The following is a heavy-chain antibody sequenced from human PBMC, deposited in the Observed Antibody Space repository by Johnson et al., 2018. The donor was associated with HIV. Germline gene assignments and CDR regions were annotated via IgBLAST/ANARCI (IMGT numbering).Heavy chain of an antibody. CDR2: IRNKANTYAT. CDR1: GFTFSGSA. Sequence: EVQLVESGGDLVQPGGSLKVSCAASGFTFSGSAMHWVRQASGKGLEWVGRIRNKANTYATAYAASVKGRFTISRDDSTNTAYLQMNSLTTEDTAVYYCARDPYDRDAFYIWGQGTMVTVSS. D-gene: IGHD3-16*01. V-gene: IGHV3-73*02. CDR3: ARDPYDRDAFYI. J-gene: IGHJ3*02.